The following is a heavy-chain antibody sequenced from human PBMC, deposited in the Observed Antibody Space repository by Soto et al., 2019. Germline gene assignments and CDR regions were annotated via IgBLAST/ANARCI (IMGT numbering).Heavy chain of an antibody. V-gene: IGHV1-18*01. D-gene: IGHD1-26*01. CDR3: ARVGVGAINNWFDP. CDR2: ISAYNGNT. CDR1: GYTFTSYG. J-gene: IGHJ5*02. Sequence: RASVKVSCKASGYTFTSYGISWVRQAPGQGLEWIGWISAYNGNTNYAQKLQGRVTMTTDTSTSTAYMELRSLRSDDTAVYYCARVGVGAINNWFDPWGQGTLVTVSS.